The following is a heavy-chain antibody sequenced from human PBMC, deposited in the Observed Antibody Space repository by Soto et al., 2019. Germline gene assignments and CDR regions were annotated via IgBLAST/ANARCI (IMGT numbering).Heavy chain of an antibody. J-gene: IGHJ4*02. CDR3: ARSPPQGDF. CDR1: GYTFIHYY. Sequence: QVQLVQSGAEVKKPGASVKISCKASGYTFIHYYIHWVRQAPGQGLEWMAIINPNGGSTNYAQKFQGRVTVASYTSTTTVSMELNSLESDDTAVYFCARSPPQGDFWGQGTLVTGSS. CDR2: INPNGGST. V-gene: IGHV1-46*01. D-gene: IGHD2-21*01.